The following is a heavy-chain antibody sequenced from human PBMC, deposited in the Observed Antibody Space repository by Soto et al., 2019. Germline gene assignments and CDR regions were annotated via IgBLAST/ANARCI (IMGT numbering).Heavy chain of an antibody. CDR3: AKVVVATINDAFDI. CDR1: GFTFGSVA. J-gene: IGHJ3*02. Sequence: GGSLKPSFAAPGFTFGSVAMAWVPQAPGKGLEWVSGISWNSGSIGYADAVKGRFAISRDNAKNSLYLQMNSLRAEDTALYYCAKVVVATINDAFDIWGQGTMVIVSS. CDR2: ISWNSGSI. V-gene: IGHV3-9*01. D-gene: IGHD5-12*01.